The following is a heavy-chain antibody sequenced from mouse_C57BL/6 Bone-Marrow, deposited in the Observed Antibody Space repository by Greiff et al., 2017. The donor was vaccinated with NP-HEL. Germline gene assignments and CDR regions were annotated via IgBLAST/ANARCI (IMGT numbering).Heavy chain of an antibody. CDR1: GYTFTSYW. CDR2: INPSSGYT. Sequence: VQLQQSGAELAKPGASVKLSCKASGYTFTSYWMHWVKQRPGPGLEWIGYINPSSGYTKYNQKFQDKATLTADKSSSTAYMQLSSLTYEFSAVSYCARWVYSYYFDYWGQGTTLTVSS. CDR3: ARWVYSYYFDY. V-gene: IGHV1-7*01. J-gene: IGHJ2*01. D-gene: IGHD2-1*01.